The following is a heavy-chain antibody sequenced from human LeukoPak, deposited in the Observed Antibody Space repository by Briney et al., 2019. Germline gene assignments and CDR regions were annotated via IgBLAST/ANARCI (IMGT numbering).Heavy chain of an antibody. CDR2: INPSGGST. D-gene: IGHD5-24*01. V-gene: IGHV1-46*01. CDR1: GYTFTSYY. CDR3: ASGDGYNFDY. J-gene: IGHJ4*02. Sequence: ASVKVSCKASGYTFTSYYMHWVRQAPGQGLEWMGIINPSGGSTSYAQKLQGRVTMTTDTSTSTAYMELRSLRSDDTAVYYCASGDGYNFDYWGQGTLVTVSS.